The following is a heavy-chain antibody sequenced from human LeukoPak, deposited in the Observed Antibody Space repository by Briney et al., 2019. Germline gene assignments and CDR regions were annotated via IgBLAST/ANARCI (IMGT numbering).Heavy chain of an antibody. CDR1: GGSISSGSYS. CDR3: ARVDIVVVVAARRGENWFDP. J-gene: IGHJ5*02. D-gene: IGHD2-15*01. Sequence: SQTLSLTCAVSGGSISSGSYSWSWIRQPPGKGLEWIGYIYPRGSTYYNPSLKSRVILSLDKSANQFSLKLSSVTAADTAVYYCARVDIVVVVAARRGENWFDPWGQGTLVTVSS. V-gene: IGHV4-30-2*01. CDR2: IYPRGST.